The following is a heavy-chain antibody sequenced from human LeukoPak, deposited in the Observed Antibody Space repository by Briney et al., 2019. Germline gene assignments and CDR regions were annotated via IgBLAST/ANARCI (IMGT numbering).Heavy chain of an antibody. Sequence: KPSETLSLTCAVYGGSFSGYYWSRIRQPPGKGLEWIGEINHSGSTNYNPSLKSRVTISVDTSKNQFSLKLSSVTAADTAVYYCARGIPSQYYYGSGSLFDYWGQGTLVTVSS. V-gene: IGHV4-34*01. J-gene: IGHJ4*02. D-gene: IGHD3-10*01. CDR1: GGSFSGYY. CDR3: ARGIPSQYYYGSGSLFDY. CDR2: INHSGST.